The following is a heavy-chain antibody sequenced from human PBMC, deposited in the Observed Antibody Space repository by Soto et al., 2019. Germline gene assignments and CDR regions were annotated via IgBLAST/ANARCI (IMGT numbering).Heavy chain of an antibody. V-gene: IGHV1-69*13. CDR3: ARDLPDILTGYSS. J-gene: IGHJ4*02. Sequence: SVKVSCKASGGTFSSYAISWVRQAPGQGLEWMGGIIPIFGTANYAQKFQGRVTITADESTSTAYMELSSLRSEDTAVYYCARDLPDILTGYSSWGQGTLVTAPQ. CDR1: GGTFSSYA. CDR2: IIPIFGTA. D-gene: IGHD3-9*01.